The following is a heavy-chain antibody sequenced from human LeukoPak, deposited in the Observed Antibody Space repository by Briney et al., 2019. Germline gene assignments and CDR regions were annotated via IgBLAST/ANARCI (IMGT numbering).Heavy chain of an antibody. CDR1: GYTFTSYD. CDR2: MNPNSGNT. Sequence: ASVKVSCKAFGYTFTSYDINWVRQATGQGLEWMGWMNPNSGNTGYAQKFQGRVTMTRNTSISTAYMELSSLRSEDTAVYYCARGMTTVTNDEDGMDVWGQGTTVTVSS. D-gene: IGHD4-17*01. V-gene: IGHV1-8*01. J-gene: IGHJ6*02. CDR3: ARGMTTVTNDEDGMDV.